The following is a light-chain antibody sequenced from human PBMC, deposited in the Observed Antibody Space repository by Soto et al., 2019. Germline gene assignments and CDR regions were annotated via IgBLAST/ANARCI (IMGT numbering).Light chain of an antibody. CDR2: EVS. CDR1: STDFVSYNR. V-gene: IGLV2-18*01. CDR3: SLYTRENAYV. Sequence: QAVLTEPPCVSGSPGQSVTISCTGTSTDFVSYNRVSWYQQPPGTAPKLMIYEVSKRPSGVPDRFSGSKSGNTASLTISGLQAADEADYYCSLYTRENAYVFGTGTKVT. J-gene: IGLJ1*01.